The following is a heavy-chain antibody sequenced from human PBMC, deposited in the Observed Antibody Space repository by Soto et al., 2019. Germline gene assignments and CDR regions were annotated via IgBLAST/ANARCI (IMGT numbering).Heavy chain of an antibody. D-gene: IGHD2-21*02. CDR1: GDAFTDYY. V-gene: IGHV1-46*01. CDR3: ARGGHVVVVTAALDY. Sequence: ASVKVSCKASGDAFTDYYIHWVRQAPGQGLEWMGTVNPSGGHTTYAQHFLGRVTMTRDTSTSTLYMELTSLTSDDTAVYYCARGGHVVVVTAALDYWGQGTLVTVSS. J-gene: IGHJ4*02. CDR2: VNPSGGHT.